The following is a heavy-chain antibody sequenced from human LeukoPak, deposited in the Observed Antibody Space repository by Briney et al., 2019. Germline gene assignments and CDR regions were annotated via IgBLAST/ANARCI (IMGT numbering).Heavy chain of an antibody. D-gene: IGHD3-22*01. J-gene: IGHJ5*02. CDR1: GFTFGDYS. Sequence: GGSLRLSCTASGFTFGDYSMSWFRQAPEKGLEWVGFIRSRPYGGTTEYAASVKGRFTISRDDSKSIAYLQMNSLKTEDTAVYHCTRLYDSSGYYSFDPRGQGTLVTVSS. CDR3: TRLYDSSGYYSFDP. CDR2: IRSRPYGGTT. V-gene: IGHV3-49*03.